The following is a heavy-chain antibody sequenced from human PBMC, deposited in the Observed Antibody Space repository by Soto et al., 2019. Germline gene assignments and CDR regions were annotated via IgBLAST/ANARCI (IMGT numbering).Heavy chain of an antibody. CDR1: GFTFSSYA. J-gene: IGHJ4*02. CDR2: ISYDGSNK. CDR3: ARDKIAVAGPSDY. Sequence: GGSLRLSCAASGFTFSSYAMHWVRQAPGKGLEWVAVISYDGSNKYYADSVKGRFTISRDNSKNTLYLQMNSLRAEDTAVYYRARDKIAVAGPSDYWGQGTLVTVSS. D-gene: IGHD6-19*01. V-gene: IGHV3-30-3*01.